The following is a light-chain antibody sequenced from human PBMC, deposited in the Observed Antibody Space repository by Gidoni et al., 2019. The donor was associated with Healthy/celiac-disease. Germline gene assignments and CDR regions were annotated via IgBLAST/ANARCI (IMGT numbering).Light chain of an antibody. Sequence: DILLPQSPCTLSLSPGDRATLPCRASQSVSSSYFAWYQQQPGPPPRLLIYGASSRATGTPDRFRGSGSGTAFTLTISRLEPEDFAVYYCQQYGSSPPWTFGQGTKVEIK. V-gene: IGKV3-20*01. CDR2: GAS. J-gene: IGKJ1*01. CDR1: QSVSSSY. CDR3: QQYGSSPPWT.